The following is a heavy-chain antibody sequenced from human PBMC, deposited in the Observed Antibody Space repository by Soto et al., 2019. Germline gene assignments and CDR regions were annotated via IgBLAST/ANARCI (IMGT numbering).Heavy chain of an antibody. V-gene: IGHV3-30-3*01. CDR1: GFTLSAYA. J-gene: IGHJ6*02. Sequence: QVQLVESGGGVVQPGRSLRLSCAASGFTLSAYAMHWVRQAPGKGLEWVALILYDGSLQYYADSVRGRFTISTDTSQNTFYMQVTSLRAEDTAVYYCARGGSSSGTAYGMEVWGQGTTVTVS. CDR3: ARGGSSSGTAYGMEV. CDR2: ILYDGSLQ. D-gene: IGHD6-13*01.